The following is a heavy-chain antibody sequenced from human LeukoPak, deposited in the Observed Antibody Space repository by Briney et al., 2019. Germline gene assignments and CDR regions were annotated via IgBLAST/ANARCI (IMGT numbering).Heavy chain of an antibody. Sequence: SQTLSLTCTVSGGSISSGGYYWSWIRQHPGKGLEWIGFFYYSGSTYYNPSLKSRLTISIDTSENQFSLKVSSVTAADTAVYYCARTVERYYYDSSGLYYFDYWGQGTLVTVSS. CDR3: ARTVERYYYDSSGLYYFDY. D-gene: IGHD3-22*01. CDR1: GGSISSGGYY. CDR2: FYYSGST. J-gene: IGHJ4*02. V-gene: IGHV4-31*03.